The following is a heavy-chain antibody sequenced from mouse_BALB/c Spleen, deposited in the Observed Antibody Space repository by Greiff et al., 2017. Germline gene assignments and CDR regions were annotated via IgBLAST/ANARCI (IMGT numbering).Heavy chain of an antibody. CDR1: GDSITSGY. D-gene: IGHD2-4*01. J-gene: IGHJ3*01. CDR3: ARGGYDYDSAWFAY. Sequence: VQLQQSGPSLVKPSQTLSLTCSVTGDSITSGYWNWIRKFPGNKLEYMGYISYSGSTYYNPSLKSRISITRDTSKNQYYLQLNSVTTEDTATYYCARGGYDYDSAWFAYWGQGTLVTVSA. V-gene: IGHV3-8*02. CDR2: ISYSGST.